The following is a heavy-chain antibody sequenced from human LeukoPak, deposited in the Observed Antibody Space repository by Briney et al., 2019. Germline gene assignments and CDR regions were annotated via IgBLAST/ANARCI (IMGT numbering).Heavy chain of an antibody. CDR2: IIPIFGTA. CDR3: ASPPYYDSGRGAFDI. J-gene: IGHJ3*02. CDR1: GGTFSSYA. Sequence: ASVKVSCKASGGTFSSYAISWVRQAPGQGLEWMGGIIPIFGTANYAQKFQGRVTITADKSTSTAYMELSSLRSEDTAVYYCASPPYYDSGRGAFDIWGQGTMVTVSS. V-gene: IGHV1-69*06. D-gene: IGHD3-22*01.